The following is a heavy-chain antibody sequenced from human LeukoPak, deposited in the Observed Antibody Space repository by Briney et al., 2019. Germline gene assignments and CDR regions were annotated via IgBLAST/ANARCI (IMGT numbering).Heavy chain of an antibody. CDR3: AKDIGAKPEDWFDS. Sequence: GGSLPLSRAVSGFKFSGYVMIWVRPAPGKGLEWVSCISPSAENTYYPDSVRGRSIVSRDNDNNTLFLHMNSLRAEDAAVYYCAKDIGAKPEDWFDSWGQGTLVTVSS. J-gene: IGHJ5*02. D-gene: IGHD5-12*01. CDR1: GFKFSGYV. V-gene: IGHV3-23*01. CDR2: ISPSAENT.